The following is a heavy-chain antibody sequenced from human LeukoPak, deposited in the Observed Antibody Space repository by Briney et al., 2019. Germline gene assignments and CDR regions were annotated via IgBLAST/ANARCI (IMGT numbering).Heavy chain of an antibody. CDR1: GFTFSSYG. V-gene: IGHV3-30*03. J-gene: IGHJ4*02. D-gene: IGHD4-17*01. CDR3: ARDVRRDYRDTAVHFDY. Sequence: SGGSLRLSCAASGFTFSSYGMHWVRQAPGKGLEWVAVISYDGSNKYYADSVKGRFTISRDNSKNTLYLQMNSLRAEDTAVYYCARDVRRDYRDTAVHFDYWGQGTLVTVSS. CDR2: ISYDGSNK.